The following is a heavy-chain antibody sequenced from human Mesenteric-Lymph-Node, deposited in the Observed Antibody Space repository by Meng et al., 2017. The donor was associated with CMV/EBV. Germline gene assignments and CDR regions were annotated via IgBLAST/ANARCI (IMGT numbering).Heavy chain of an antibody. V-gene: IGHV3-48*03. Sequence: GESLKISCAASGFTFSSSAMHWVRQAPGKGLEWVSYISGSGSTKYYADSVKGRFTISRDNAKNSLYLQMNSLRPEDTAFYYCAKDTRIVAPSGYGMDVWGQGTTVTVSS. CDR2: ISGSGSTK. CDR3: AKDTRIVAPSGYGMDV. CDR1: GFTFSSSA. D-gene: IGHD6-13*01. J-gene: IGHJ6*02.